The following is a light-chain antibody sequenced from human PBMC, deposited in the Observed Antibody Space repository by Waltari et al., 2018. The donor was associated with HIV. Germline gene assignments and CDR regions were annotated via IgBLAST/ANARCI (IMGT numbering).Light chain of an antibody. CDR3: SSYAGSNNKV. J-gene: IGLJ3*02. CDR1: SSDVGGYTY. CDR2: EVS. Sequence: QSALTQPPSASGSPGQSVTISCTGTSSDVGGYTYVPWYQQHPGKAPKLMIYEVSKRPSGVPNRFSGSKSGNTASLTVSGLQAEDEADYYCSSYAGSNNKVFGGGTKLTVL. V-gene: IGLV2-8*01.